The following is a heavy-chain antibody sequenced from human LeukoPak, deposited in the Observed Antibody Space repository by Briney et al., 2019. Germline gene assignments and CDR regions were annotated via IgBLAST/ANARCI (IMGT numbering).Heavy chain of an antibody. J-gene: IGHJ5*02. V-gene: IGHV1-46*01. CDR1: GASFINYY. CDR2: IYPSGGWT. CDR3: ARDVPHNCFDP. Sequence: ASVKVSCKASGASFINYYIHWVRQAPGQGLEWVGLIYPSGGWTNYAQKFQGRVTMTTDTSTSTVHMELSSLRSEDTAIYYCARDVPHNCFDPWGQGTLVTVSP.